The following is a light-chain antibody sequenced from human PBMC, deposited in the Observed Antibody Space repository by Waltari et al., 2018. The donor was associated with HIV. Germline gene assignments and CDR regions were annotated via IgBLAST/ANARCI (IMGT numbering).Light chain of an antibody. J-gene: IGLJ3*02. CDR2: EVS. V-gene: IGLV2-14*01. CDR3: TSRTTNGARWV. CDR1: SNDVGAYNL. Sequence: QSALTQPASVSGSPGQSITISCTGTSNDVGAYNLVSWYQHHPGKAPNLIIYEVSFRPSGVSNRFSSSKSDNTGSLTISGLQTGDEADYYCTSRTTNGARWVFGGGTQLTVL.